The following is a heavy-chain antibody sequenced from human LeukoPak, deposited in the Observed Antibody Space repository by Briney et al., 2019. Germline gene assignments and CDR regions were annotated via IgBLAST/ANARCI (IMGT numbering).Heavy chain of an antibody. CDR2: IYTSGST. D-gene: IGHD6-13*01. CDR1: GGSISSYY. V-gene: IGHV4-4*07. CDR3: ARDLEGAAAGIFISGY. Sequence: SETLSLTCTVSGGSISSYYWSWIRQPAGKGLEWIGRIYTSGSTNYNPSLKSRVTISVDTSKNQFSLKLSSVTAADTAVYYCARDLEGAAAGIFISGYWGQGTLVTVSS. J-gene: IGHJ4*02.